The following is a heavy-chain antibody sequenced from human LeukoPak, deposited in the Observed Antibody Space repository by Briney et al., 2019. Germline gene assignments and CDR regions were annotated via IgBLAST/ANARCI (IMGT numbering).Heavy chain of an antibody. J-gene: IGHJ4*02. CDR1: GFTFSSYW. V-gene: IGHV3-7*01. Sequence: GGSLRLSCAASGFTFSSYWMTWVRQGPGKGLEWVANIRPDGSLIYYVDPVKGRFTISRDNAKNSLYLQMNSLRAEDTAVYYCAKWELYSGFYYIDYWGQGTLATVSS. D-gene: IGHD1-26*01. CDR2: IRPDGSLI. CDR3: AKWELYSGFYYIDY.